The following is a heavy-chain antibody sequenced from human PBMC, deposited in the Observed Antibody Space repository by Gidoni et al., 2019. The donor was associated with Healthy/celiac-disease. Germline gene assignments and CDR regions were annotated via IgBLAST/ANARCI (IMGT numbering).Heavy chain of an antibody. J-gene: IGHJ5*02. Sequence: QLQLQESGPGLVKPSETLSLTCTVSGGSISSSSYYWGWIRQPPGKGLEWIGSIYYSGSTYYNPSLKSRVTISVDTSKNQFSLKLSSVTAADTAVYYCARHVRSGVWFDPWGQGTLVTVSS. D-gene: IGHD3-10*01. CDR3: ARHVRSGVWFDP. CDR2: IYYSGST. CDR1: GGSISSSSYY. V-gene: IGHV4-39*01.